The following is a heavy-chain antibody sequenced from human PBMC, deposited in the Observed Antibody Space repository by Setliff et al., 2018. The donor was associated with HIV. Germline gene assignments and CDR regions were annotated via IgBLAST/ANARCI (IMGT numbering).Heavy chain of an antibody. V-gene: IGHV1-18*01. Sequence: ASVKVSCKASGYTFTSYGISWVRQAPGQGLEWMGWISGYNGNTNYAQKVKGRVTMTTDTSTSTAYMELRRLRSDDTAVYYCARDKNFGSGSYRILDSWGQGTLVTVSS. CDR1: GYTFTSYG. D-gene: IGHD3-10*01. CDR2: ISGYNGNT. CDR3: ARDKNFGSGSYRILDS. J-gene: IGHJ4*02.